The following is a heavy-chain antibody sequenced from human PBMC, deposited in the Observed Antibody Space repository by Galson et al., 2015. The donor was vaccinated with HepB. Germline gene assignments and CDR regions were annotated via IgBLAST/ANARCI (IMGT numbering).Heavy chain of an antibody. V-gene: IGHV4-34*01. J-gene: IGHJ6*02. CDR3: ARARRYYNSSGYYYYSSGMDV. Sequence: SETLSLTCTVYGGSFSAYYWGWIRQPPGKGLEWIGQINHSGSTNYNPSLKSRVIMSIDTSKNQFSLKLSSVTAADTAVYYCARARRYYNSSGYYYYSSGMDVWGQGTTVTVSS. CDR2: INHSGST. D-gene: IGHD3-22*01. CDR1: GGSFSAYY.